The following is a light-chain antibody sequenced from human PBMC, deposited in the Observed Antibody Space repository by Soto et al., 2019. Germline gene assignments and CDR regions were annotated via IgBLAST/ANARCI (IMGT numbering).Light chain of an antibody. CDR1: SSDVGGYNY. Sequence: QSALTQPASVSGSPGQSITISCTGTSSDVGGYNYVSWYQQHPGKDPKLMISDVSNRPSGVSHRFSGSKSGNTASLTISGLQAEDEADYYCISYTTSSTWVFGGGTKLTVL. V-gene: IGLV2-14*01. CDR2: DVS. CDR3: ISYTTSSTWV. J-gene: IGLJ3*02.